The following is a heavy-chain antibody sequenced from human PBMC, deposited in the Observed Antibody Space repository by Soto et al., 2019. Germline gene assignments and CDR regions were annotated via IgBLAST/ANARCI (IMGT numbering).Heavy chain of an antibody. D-gene: IGHD3-9*01. Sequence: QVQLVQSGAEVKKPGSSVRVSCKASGAAFNTITINWVRQAPGQGLEWMGGFVPVFGSATYAQKFQGRVAITADASTCTFYMELSRLNSEDTALYYCVREDDTTGSYSWFDPWGQGTLVTVSS. CDR2: FVPVFGSA. CDR1: GAAFNTIT. CDR3: VREDDTTGSYSWFDP. V-gene: IGHV1-69*01. J-gene: IGHJ5*02.